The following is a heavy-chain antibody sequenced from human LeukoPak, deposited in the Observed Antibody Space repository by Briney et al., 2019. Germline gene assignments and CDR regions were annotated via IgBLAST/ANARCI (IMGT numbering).Heavy chain of an antibody. CDR1: GFTFSSHG. D-gene: IGHD3-9*01. CDR2: ISGSGGTT. Sequence: GGSLRLSCAASGFTFSSHGISWVRQAPGKGLEWVSGISGSGGTTFYADSVKGRFTISRDNSKNTLYLQMNSLRAEDTAVYYCAKGEVNDILTGYSYFDYWGQGTLVTVSS. V-gene: IGHV3-23*01. CDR3: AKGEVNDILTGYSYFDY. J-gene: IGHJ4*02.